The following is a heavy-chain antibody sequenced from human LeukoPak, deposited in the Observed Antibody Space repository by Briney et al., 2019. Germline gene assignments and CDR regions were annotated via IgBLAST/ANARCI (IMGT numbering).Heavy chain of an antibody. CDR1: GFTFNSYA. D-gene: IGHD4-17*01. J-gene: IGHJ4*02. CDR3: ARSGIGYGDYDY. V-gene: IGHV3-64*01. Sequence: GGSLRLSCAASGFTFNSYAMHWVRQAPGKGLEYVSAISSNGGSTYYANSVKGRFTISRDNSKNTLYLQMGSLRAEDMAVYYCARSGIGYGDYDYWGQGTLVTVSS. CDR2: ISSNGGST.